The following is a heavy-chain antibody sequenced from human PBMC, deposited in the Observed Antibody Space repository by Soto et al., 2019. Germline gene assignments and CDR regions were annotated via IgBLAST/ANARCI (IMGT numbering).Heavy chain of an antibody. Sequence: QVQLVQSGAEVKKPGSSVKVSCKASGGSFSSYIVSWVRQAPGQGLEWMGRIIPVLGVEYYAQKFQGRVTITADNSTSTAAMGLRRLSSEDTAVYYCAKSPNPGSATPSSYGMDVWGLGTTVTVS. CDR2: IIPVLGVE. CDR1: GGSFSSYI. D-gene: IGHD2-15*01. CDR3: AKSPNPGSATPSSYGMDV. V-gene: IGHV1-69*02. J-gene: IGHJ6*02.